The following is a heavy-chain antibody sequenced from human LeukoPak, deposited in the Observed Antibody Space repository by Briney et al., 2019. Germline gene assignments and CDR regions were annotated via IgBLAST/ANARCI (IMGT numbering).Heavy chain of an antibody. CDR3: ARLVGDADGVPDYYGMDV. V-gene: IGHV1-69*04. CDR2: INPILGIA. D-gene: IGHD1-26*01. CDR1: GGTFSSYA. J-gene: IGHJ6*02. Sequence: GASVKVSCKASGGTFSSYAISWVRQAPGQGLEWMGRINPILGIANYAQKFQGRVTITADKSTSTAYMELSSVRSEDTAVYYCARLVGDADGVPDYYGMDVWGQGTTVTVSS.